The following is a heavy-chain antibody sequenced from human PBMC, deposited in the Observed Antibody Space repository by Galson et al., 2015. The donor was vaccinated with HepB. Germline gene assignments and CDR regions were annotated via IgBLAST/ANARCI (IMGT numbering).Heavy chain of an antibody. D-gene: IGHD3-10*01. Sequence: SVKVSCKASGGTFSSYTISWVRQAPGQGLEWMGRIIPILGIANYAQKFQGRVTITADKSTSTAYMELSSLRSEDTAVYYCARESGVRGGAFDIWAQGTMVTVSS. CDR2: IIPILGIA. V-gene: IGHV1-69*04. CDR1: GGTFSSYT. J-gene: IGHJ3*02. CDR3: ARESGVRGGAFDI.